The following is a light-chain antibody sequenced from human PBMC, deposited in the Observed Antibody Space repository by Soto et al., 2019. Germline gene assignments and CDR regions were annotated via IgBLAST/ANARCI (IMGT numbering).Light chain of an antibody. CDR2: DVS. CDR3: SSYTSSSTRV. V-gene: IGLV2-14*01. CDR1: SSDVGCYNY. J-gene: IGLJ1*01. Sequence: QSALTQPASVSGSPGQSITISCPGTSSDVGCYNYVSWYQKHPGKAPKLMIYDVSNLPSGVSNRFSGSKSGNTASLTISGLQAEDEADYYCSSYTSSSTRVFGTGTKLTVL.